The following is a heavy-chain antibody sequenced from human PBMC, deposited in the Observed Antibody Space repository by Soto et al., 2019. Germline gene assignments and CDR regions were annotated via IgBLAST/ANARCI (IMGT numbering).Heavy chain of an antibody. CDR1: GFTLITYS. CDR2: ISYDGNKK. D-gene: IGHD6-19*01. Sequence: WGSLRLSCAASGFTLITYSMHLFRQAPVKGLEWVAVISYDGNKKFYRDSVKGRFSISRDTSMHTVYLEMNSLSPEDTGVYYCARSIAVAGLDYWGQGTLVTVSS. V-gene: IGHV3-30*01. J-gene: IGHJ4*02. CDR3: ARSIAVAGLDY.